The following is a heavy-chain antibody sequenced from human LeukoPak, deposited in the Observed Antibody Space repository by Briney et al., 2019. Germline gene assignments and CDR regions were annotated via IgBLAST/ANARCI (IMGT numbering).Heavy chain of an antibody. CDR3: ARDYCSSTSCLFDY. CDR1: GGTFSSYA. D-gene: IGHD2-2*01. CDR2: MNPNSGNT. J-gene: IGHJ4*02. Sequence: ASVKVSCKASGGTFSSYAISWVRQATGQGLEWMGWMNPNSGNTGYAQKFQGRVTMTRNTSISTAYMELSSLRSDDTAVYYCARDYCSSTSCLFDYWGQGTLVTVSS. V-gene: IGHV1-8*02.